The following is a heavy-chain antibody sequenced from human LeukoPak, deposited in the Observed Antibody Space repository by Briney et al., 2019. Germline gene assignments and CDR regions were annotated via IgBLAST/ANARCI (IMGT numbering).Heavy chain of an antibody. V-gene: IGHV3-66*01. CDR1: GFTVSSHY. CDR3: AREGGSSGYYYDYFDY. Sequence: PGGSLRLSCAASGFTVSSHYMSWVRQAPGKGLECVSLIYSGGSTYYADSVRGRFTISRDNSKNTLDLQMNSLRAEDTAVYYCAREGGSSGYYYDYFDYWGQGTLVTVSP. D-gene: IGHD3-22*01. CDR2: IYSGGST. J-gene: IGHJ4*02.